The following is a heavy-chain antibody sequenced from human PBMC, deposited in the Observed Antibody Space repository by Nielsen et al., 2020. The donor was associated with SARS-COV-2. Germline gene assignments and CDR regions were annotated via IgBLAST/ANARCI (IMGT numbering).Heavy chain of an antibody. J-gene: IGHJ4*02. V-gene: IGHV3-23*01. CDR3: AKAFRSSDWVRAATDF. CDR1: GFMFSTYA. D-gene: IGHD6-25*01. CDR2: ITGSGGRT. Sequence: GESLKISCAASGFMFSTYAMSWVRQAPGKGLEWVSGITGSGGRTHSADSVEGRFTISRDNSKNTLYLQMNSLRAEDTAVYYCAKAFRSSDWVRAATDFWGQGTLVTVSP.